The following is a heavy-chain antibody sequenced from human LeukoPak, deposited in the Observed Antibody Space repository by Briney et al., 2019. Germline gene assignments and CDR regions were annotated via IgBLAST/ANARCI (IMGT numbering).Heavy chain of an antibody. CDR3: ARGRGPFDP. V-gene: IGHV4-61*02. CDR1: GGSISSGSYH. CDR2: IYTSGST. J-gene: IGHJ5*02. Sequence: PSQTLSLTCTVSGGSISSGSYHWSWIRQPAGKGLEWIGRIYTSGSTNYNPSLKSRVAMSVDTSKNQFSLKLNSVTAADTAVYYCARGRGPFDPWGQGTLVTVSS.